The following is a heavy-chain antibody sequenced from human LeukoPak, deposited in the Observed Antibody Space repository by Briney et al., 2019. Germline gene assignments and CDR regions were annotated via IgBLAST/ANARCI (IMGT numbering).Heavy chain of an antibody. CDR3: ARGRGADYGDYVG. CDR2: INPSGGST. D-gene: IGHD4-17*01. J-gene: IGHJ4*02. V-gene: IGHV1-46*01. CDR1: GYTFTSYY. Sequence: GASVKVSCTASGYTFTSYYMHWVRQAAGQGLEWMGIINPSGGSTSYAQKFQGRVTMTRDTSTSTVYMELSSLRSEDTAVYYCARGRGADYGDYVGWGQGTLVTVSS.